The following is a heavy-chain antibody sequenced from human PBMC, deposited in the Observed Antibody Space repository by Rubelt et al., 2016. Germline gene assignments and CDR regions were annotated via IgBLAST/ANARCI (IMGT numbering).Heavy chain of an antibody. CDR1: GGSISSSSYY. V-gene: IGHV4-39*07. CDR2: IYYSGST. Sequence: QLQLQESGPGLVKPSETLSLTCTVSGGSISSSSYYWGWIRQPPGKGLEWIGSIYYSGSTYYNPSLKIRVTRSVDTSKNQFSLKLGSVTAADTAVYYCARATYYYDSSGYWIDYWGQGTLVTVSS. J-gene: IGHJ4*02. D-gene: IGHD3-22*01. CDR3: ARATYYYDSSGYWIDY.